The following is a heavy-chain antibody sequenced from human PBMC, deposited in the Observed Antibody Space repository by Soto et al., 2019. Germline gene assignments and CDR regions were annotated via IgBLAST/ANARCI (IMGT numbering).Heavy chain of an antibody. CDR2: ISYDGSNK. Sequence: QVQLVESGGGVVQPGRSLRLSCAASGFTCSSYAMHWVRQAPGKGLEWVAVISYDGSNKYYADSVKGRFTISRDNSKNTLYLQMNSLRAEDTAVYYCASSSTGDYVLAYWGQGTLVTVSS. CDR1: GFTCSSYA. J-gene: IGHJ4*02. CDR3: ASSSTGDYVLAY. D-gene: IGHD4-17*01. V-gene: IGHV3-30-3*01.